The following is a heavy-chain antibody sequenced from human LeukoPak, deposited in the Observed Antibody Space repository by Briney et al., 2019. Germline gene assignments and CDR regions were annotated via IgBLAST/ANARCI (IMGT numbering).Heavy chain of an antibody. CDR3: ARADRPHGGPHLIGP. D-gene: IGHD2-21*01. V-gene: IGHV1-2*02. Sequence: ASVKVSCTTSGYSFTDYYMHWVRQAPGQGLEWMGWINPNSGGTSSAQKFQSSVNMTRDTSITTVYMEVNWLTSDDTAIYYCARADRPHGGPHLIGPWGKGTLVTVSS. CDR2: INPNSGGT. J-gene: IGHJ5*02. CDR1: GYSFTDYY.